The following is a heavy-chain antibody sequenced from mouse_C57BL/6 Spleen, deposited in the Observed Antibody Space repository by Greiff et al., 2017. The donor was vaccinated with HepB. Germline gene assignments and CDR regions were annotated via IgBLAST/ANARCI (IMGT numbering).Heavy chain of an antibody. Sequence: QVQLQQSGAELVRPGASVTLSCKASGYTFTDYEMHWVKQTPVHGLEWIGAIDPETGGTAYNQKFKGKAILTADKSSSTAYMELRSLTSEDSAVYYCTRWVLTVVATDYWGQGTTLTVSS. D-gene: IGHD1-1*01. CDR3: TRWVLTVVATDY. V-gene: IGHV1-15*01. J-gene: IGHJ2*01. CDR2: IDPETGGT. CDR1: GYTFTDYE.